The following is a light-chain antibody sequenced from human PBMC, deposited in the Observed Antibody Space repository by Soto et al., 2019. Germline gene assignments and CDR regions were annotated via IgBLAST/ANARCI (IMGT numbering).Light chain of an antibody. Sequence: QSVLTQPASVSGSPGQSITIPCTGTSSDVGGYNYVSWYQQHPGKAPKLMIYEVSNRPSGVSNRFSGSKSGNTASLTISGLQAEDEADYYCSSYTSSSTQVFGTGTKGTVL. CDR1: SSDVGGYNY. V-gene: IGLV2-14*01. J-gene: IGLJ1*01. CDR3: SSYTSSSTQV. CDR2: EVS.